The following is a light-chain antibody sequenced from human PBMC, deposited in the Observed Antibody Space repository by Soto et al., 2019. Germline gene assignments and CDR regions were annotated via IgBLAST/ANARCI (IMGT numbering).Light chain of an antibody. CDR3: SSYTNSDTWV. V-gene: IGLV2-14*01. J-gene: IGLJ3*02. Sequence: QSVLTQPASVSGSPGQSITISCTGSSSDIGGYNYVSWYQQYPGKAPKLIIYEVNNRPSGISNRFSASKSGNTASLTISGLRAEDETDYYCSSYTNSDTWVFGGGTKVTVL. CDR2: EVN. CDR1: SSDIGGYNY.